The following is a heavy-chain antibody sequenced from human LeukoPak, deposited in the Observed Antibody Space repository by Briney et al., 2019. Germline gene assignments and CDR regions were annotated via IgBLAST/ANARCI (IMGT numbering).Heavy chain of an antibody. Sequence: SETLSLTCAVYGGSFSGYYWSWIRQPPGKGLEWIGEINHSGSTNYNPSLKSRVTISVDTSKNQFSLRLSSVTAADTAVYYCARTYCSGGSCYSRRYFDYWGQGTLVTVSS. V-gene: IGHV4-34*01. CDR3: ARTYCSGGSCYSRRYFDY. CDR1: GGSFSGYY. CDR2: INHSGST. D-gene: IGHD2-15*01. J-gene: IGHJ4*02.